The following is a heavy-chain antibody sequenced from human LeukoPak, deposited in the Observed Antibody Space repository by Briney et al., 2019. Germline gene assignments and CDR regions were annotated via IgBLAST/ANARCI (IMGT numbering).Heavy chain of an antibody. CDR1: GFTFSSYS. V-gene: IGHV3-21*01. Sequence: GGSLRLSCAASGFTFSSYSMNWIRQAPGKGLEWVSSISSSSSYIYYADSVKGRFTISRDNAKNSLYLQMNSLRAEDTAVYYCATDKNDYDFWSGYYYYYMDVWGKRTTVTVSS. J-gene: IGHJ6*03. CDR2: ISSSSSYI. CDR3: ATDKNDYDFWSGYYYYYMDV. D-gene: IGHD3-3*01.